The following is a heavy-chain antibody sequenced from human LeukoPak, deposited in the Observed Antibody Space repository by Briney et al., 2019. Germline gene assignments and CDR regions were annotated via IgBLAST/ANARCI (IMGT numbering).Heavy chain of an antibody. J-gene: IGHJ3*02. CDR1: GDSISSSGYY. D-gene: IGHD3-22*01. CDR2: IYYSGST. V-gene: IGHV4-39*07. CDR3: ARGDYYDGSGYYYYRRPDAFDI. Sequence: PQTLSLTCTVSGDSISSSGYYWGWIRQPPGKGLEWIGSIYYSGSTYYNPSLKSRVTISVDTSKNQFSLKLSSVTAADTAVLYCARGDYYDGSGYYYYRRPDAFDIWGQGTMVTVSS.